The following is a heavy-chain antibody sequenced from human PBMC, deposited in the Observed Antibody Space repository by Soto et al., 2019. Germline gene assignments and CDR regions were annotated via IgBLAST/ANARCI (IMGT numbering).Heavy chain of an antibody. J-gene: IGHJ6*02. D-gene: IGHD3-16*02. V-gene: IGHV3-33*01. CDR3: ARRLDAYDYTWGNYLPSGMDV. Sequence: QVQLVESGGGVVQPGISLRLSCAASGFTFSSYGMHWVRQAPGKELEGVAVIWFDGSKKYYGDSVKGRFTISRDNSKTALYLQMNSLRAEDTAVYYCARRLDAYDYTWGNYLPSGMDVWGQGTTVTVS. CDR2: IWFDGSKK. CDR1: GFTFSSYG.